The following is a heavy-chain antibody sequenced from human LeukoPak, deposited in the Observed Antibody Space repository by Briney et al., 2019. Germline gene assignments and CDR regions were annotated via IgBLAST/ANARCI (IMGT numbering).Heavy chain of an antibody. V-gene: IGHV1-8*01. Sequence: RGASVKVSCKASGYTFTSYDINWVRQATGQGLEWMGWMNPNSGNTGYAQKFQGRVTMTRNTSISTAYMELSSLRSEDTAVYYCASWCSSTSCPPQYYFDYWGQGTLVTVSS. CDR1: GYTFTSYD. CDR3: ASWCSSTSCPPQYYFDY. J-gene: IGHJ4*02. CDR2: MNPNSGNT. D-gene: IGHD2-2*01.